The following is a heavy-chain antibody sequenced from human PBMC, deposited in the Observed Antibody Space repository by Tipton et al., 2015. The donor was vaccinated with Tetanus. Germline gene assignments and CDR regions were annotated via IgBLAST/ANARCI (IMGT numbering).Heavy chain of an antibody. V-gene: IGHV3-48*03. J-gene: IGHJ4*02. D-gene: IGHD3-9*01. CDR3: ARDKTRYDVLTGYYPFDF. Sequence: CAASGFTFSDYEMNWVRQAPGKGLEWVAYIGGSGRTIFYADSVKGRFTIPRDNAKNSLFLQMNSLRAEDTAVYYCARDKTRYDVLTGYYPFDFWGQGTLVTVSS. CDR2: IGGSGRTI. CDR1: GFTFSDYE.